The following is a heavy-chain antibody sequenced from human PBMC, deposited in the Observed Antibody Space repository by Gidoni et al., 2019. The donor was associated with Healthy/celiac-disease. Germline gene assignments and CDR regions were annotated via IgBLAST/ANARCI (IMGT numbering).Heavy chain of an antibody. CDR1: GFTFSSYG. Sequence: QVQLVESGGGVVQPGRSLRLSCAASGFTFSSYGMHWVRQAPGKGLEWVAVISYDGSNKYYADAVKGRFTISRDNSKNTLYLQMNSLRAEDTAVYYCAKTSRYVVPPVYWGQGTLVTVSS. J-gene: IGHJ4*02. V-gene: IGHV3-30*18. CDR2: ISYDGSNK. CDR3: AKTSRYVVPPVY. D-gene: IGHD3-9*01.